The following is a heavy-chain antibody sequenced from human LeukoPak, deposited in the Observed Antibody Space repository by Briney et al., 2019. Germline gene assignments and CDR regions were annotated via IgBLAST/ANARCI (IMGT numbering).Heavy chain of an antibody. CDR1: GFTFSSYA. J-gene: IGHJ4*02. Sequence: GGSLRLSCAASGFTFSSYAMSWVRQAPGKGLEWVSAISGSGGSTYYADSVKGRFTISRDNSKNTLYLQMNSLRAEDTAVYYCARDLRSGSYYRPFDYWGQGTLVTVSS. CDR2: ISGSGGST. V-gene: IGHV3-23*01. D-gene: IGHD1-26*01. CDR3: ARDLRSGSYYRPFDY.